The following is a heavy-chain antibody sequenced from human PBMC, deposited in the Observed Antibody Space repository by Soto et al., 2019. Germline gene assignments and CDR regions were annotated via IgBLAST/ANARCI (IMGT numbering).Heavy chain of an antibody. Sequence: ASVKLSCKASGYTFTGYYMHWVRRAPGQGLEWMGWINPNSGGTNYAQKFQGWVTMTRDTSISTAYMELSRLRSDDTAVYYCARDSPGIAVAGTSYYYYYGMDVWGQGTTVTVSS. CDR3: ARDSPGIAVAGTSYYYYYGMDV. CDR1: GYTFTGYY. CDR2: INPNSGGT. V-gene: IGHV1-2*04. D-gene: IGHD6-19*01. J-gene: IGHJ6*02.